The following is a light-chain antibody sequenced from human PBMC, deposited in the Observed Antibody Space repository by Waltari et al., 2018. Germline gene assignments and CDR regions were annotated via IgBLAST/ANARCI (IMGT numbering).Light chain of an antibody. CDR2: AAS. CDR3: QQSYSIPLT. J-gene: IGKJ1*01. V-gene: IGKV1-12*01. CDR1: QGISSC. Sequence: DIQMTQSPSSLSASVGDRVTITCRASQGISSCLAWYQQKPGKAPELLIYAASSFQSGVPSRFSGSGSGTDFTLTISSLQPEDFATYYCQQSYSIPLTFGQGTKVEIK.